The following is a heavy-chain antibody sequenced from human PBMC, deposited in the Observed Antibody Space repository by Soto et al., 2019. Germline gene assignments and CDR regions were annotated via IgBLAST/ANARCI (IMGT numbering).Heavy chain of an antibody. CDR2: IIPIFGTA. J-gene: IGHJ6*02. CDR1: GGTFSSYA. D-gene: IGHD1-7*01. Sequence: ASVKVSCKASGGTFSSYAISWVRQAPGQGLEWMGGIIPIFGTANYAQKFQGRVTITADESTSTAYMELSSLRSEDTAVYYCARAEVAGTKPYVHYYYYGMDVWGQGTTVTVSS. CDR3: ARAEVAGTKPYVHYYYYGMDV. V-gene: IGHV1-69*13.